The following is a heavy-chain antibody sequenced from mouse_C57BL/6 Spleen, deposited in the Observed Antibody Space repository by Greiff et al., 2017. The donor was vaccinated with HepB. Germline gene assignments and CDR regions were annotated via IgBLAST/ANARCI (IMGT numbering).Heavy chain of an antibody. CDR2: INYDGSST. J-gene: IGHJ2*01. Sequence: EVKLMESEGGLVQPGSSMKLSCTASGFTFSDYYMAWVRQVPEKGLEWVANINYDGSSTYYLDSLKSRFIISRDNAKNILYLQMSSLKSEDTATYYCARDRGDGYYVDWGQGTTLTVSS. CDR1: GFTFSDYY. CDR3: ARDRGDGYYVD. V-gene: IGHV5-16*01. D-gene: IGHD2-3*01.